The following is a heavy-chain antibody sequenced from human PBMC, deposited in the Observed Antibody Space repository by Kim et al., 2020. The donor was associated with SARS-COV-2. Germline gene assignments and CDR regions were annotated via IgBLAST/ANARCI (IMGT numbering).Heavy chain of an antibody. CDR3: ARALRGEQWLVPFDAFDI. V-gene: IGHV3-74*01. CDR1: GFTFSSYW. Sequence: GGSLRLSCAASGFTFSSYWMHWVRQAPGKGLVWVSRINSDGSSTSYADSVKGRFTISRDNAKNTLYLQMNSLRAEDTAVYYCARALRGEQWLVPFDAFDIWGQGTMVTVSS. CDR2: INSDGSST. D-gene: IGHD6-19*01. J-gene: IGHJ3*02.